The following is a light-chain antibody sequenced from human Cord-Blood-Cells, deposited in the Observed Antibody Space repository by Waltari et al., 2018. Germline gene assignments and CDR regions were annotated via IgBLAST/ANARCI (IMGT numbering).Light chain of an antibody. V-gene: IGLV2-14*03. CDR2: DVS. Sequence: QSALTQSASVYGSPGQSITISCTGTSRDVGGYNYVSRSQQHPGKAPKLMIYDVSNRPSGVSNRFSGSKSGNTASLTISGLQAEDEADYYCSSYTSSSTLGVFGGGTKLTVL. J-gene: IGLJ3*02. CDR3: SSYTSSSTLGV. CDR1: SRDVGGYNY.